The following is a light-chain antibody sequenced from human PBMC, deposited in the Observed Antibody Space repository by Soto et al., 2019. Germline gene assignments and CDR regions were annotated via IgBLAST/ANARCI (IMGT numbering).Light chain of an antibody. Sequence: QSVLTQPPSVSAAPGQTVTISCSGRSSNIGDNFVAWYQQLPGAAPQLLIYDDDKRPSGIPDRFSGSKSGTSATLGISGLQPGDEADYYCGAWDNSLSARLFGGGTKVTVL. CDR3: GAWDNSLSARL. CDR2: DDD. J-gene: IGLJ2*01. CDR1: SSNIGDNF. V-gene: IGLV1-51*01.